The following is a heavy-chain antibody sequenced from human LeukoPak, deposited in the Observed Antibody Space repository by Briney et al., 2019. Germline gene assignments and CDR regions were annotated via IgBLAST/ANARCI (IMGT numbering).Heavy chain of an antibody. J-gene: IGHJ4*02. CDR1: GGSFSGYY. D-gene: IGHD3-10*01. CDR2: INHSGST. Sequence: SETLSLTCAVYGGSFSGYYWSWIRQPPGKGLEWIGEINHSGSTNYNPSLKSRVTISVDTSKYQFSLKLSSVTAADTAVYYCAREGISGGIFDYWGQGALVAVSS. CDR3: AREGISGGIFDY. V-gene: IGHV4-34*01.